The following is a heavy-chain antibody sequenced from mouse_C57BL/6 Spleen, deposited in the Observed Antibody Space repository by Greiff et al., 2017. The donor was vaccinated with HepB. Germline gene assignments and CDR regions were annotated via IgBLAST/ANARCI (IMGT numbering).Heavy chain of an antibody. Sequence: QVQLKQSGPELVKPGASVKLSCKASGYTFTSYDINWVKQRPGQGLEWIGWIYPRDGSTKYNEKFKGKATLTVDTSSSTAYMELHSLTSEDSAVYFCARHYYGSSLLWYFDVWGTGTTVTVSS. CDR1: GYTFTSYD. V-gene: IGHV1-85*01. D-gene: IGHD1-1*01. CDR2: IYPRDGST. CDR3: ARHYYGSSLLWYFDV. J-gene: IGHJ1*03.